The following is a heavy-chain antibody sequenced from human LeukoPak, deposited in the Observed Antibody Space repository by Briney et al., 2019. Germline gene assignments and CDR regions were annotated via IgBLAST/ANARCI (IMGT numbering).Heavy chain of an antibody. CDR3: ARDPGPYCSGGSCYGKYVDL. CDR1: GYTFTGYY. Sequence: ASVKVSCKSSGYTFTGYYMHWVRQAPGQGLEWLGWINPNSGGTNYAQKFQGRVTMTRDTSISTAYMELSRRRSDDTAVYYCARDPGPYCSGGSCYGKYVDLWGRGTLVTVSS. D-gene: IGHD2-15*01. V-gene: IGHV1-2*02. CDR2: INPNSGGT. J-gene: IGHJ2*01.